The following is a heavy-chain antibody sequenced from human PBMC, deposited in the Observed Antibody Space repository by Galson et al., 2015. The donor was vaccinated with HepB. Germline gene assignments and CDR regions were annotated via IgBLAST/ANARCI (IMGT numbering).Heavy chain of an antibody. CDR1: GFTFSSYG. V-gene: IGHV3-30*18. CDR3: AKAPRGGSGEGYYFDY. CDR2: ISFDGSNK. Sequence: SLRLSCAASGFTFSSYGMHWVRQAPGKGLEWVAVISFDGSNKYYADSVKGRFTTSRDNSKNTLYLQMNSLRAEDTAVYYCAKAPRGGSGEGYYFDYWGQGTLVTVSS. J-gene: IGHJ4*02. D-gene: IGHD2-15*01.